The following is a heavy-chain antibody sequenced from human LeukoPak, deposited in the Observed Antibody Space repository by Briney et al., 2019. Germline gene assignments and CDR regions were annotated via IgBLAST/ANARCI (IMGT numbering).Heavy chain of an antibody. CDR2: IHYTGST. D-gene: IGHD3-10*01. J-gene: IGHJ5*02. Sequence: PSETLSLTCTVSGGSISSYYWSWIRQSPGKGLECIGYIHYTGSTNYNLSLKSRVTISVETSKNQFSLKLKSVTAADTAVYYCARGGYYGSGNDFRFDPWGQGTLVTVSS. V-gene: IGHV4-59*01. CDR3: ARGGYYGSGNDFRFDP. CDR1: GGSISSYY.